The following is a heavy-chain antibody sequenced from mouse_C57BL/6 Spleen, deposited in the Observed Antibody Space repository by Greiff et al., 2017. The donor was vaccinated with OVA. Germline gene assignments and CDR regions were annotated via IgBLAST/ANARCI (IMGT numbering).Heavy chain of an antibody. CDR3: ARGGLRRAMDD. V-gene: IGHV1-84*01. D-gene: IGHD2-4*01. J-gene: IGHJ4*01. Sequence: QVHVKQSGPELVKPGASVKISCKASGYTFTDYYINWVKQRPGQGLEWLGWIYPGSGNTKYNEKFKGKATLTVDTSSSTAYMQLSSLTSEDSAVYFCARGGLRRAMDDWGQGTSVTVSS. CDR2: IYPGSGNT. CDR1: GYTFTDYY.